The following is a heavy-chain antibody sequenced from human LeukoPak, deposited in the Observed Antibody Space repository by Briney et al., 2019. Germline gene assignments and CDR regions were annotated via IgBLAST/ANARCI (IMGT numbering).Heavy chain of an antibody. V-gene: IGHV1-46*01. Sequence: ASVKVSCKASGYTFTGYYMHWVRQAPGQGLEWMGIINPSGGSTSYAQKFQGRVTMTRDTSTSTVYMELSSLRSEDTAVYYCARDRGLAPVDYWGQGTLVTVSS. CDR2: INPSGGST. CDR1: GYTFTGYY. D-gene: IGHD3-10*01. CDR3: ARDRGLAPVDY. J-gene: IGHJ4*02.